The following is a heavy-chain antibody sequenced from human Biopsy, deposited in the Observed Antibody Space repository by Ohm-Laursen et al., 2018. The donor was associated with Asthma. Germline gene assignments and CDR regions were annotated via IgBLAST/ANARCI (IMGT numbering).Heavy chain of an antibody. D-gene: IGHD3-10*01. J-gene: IGHJ6*02. CDR3: ARAVDYSHYYGIDV. Sequence: GATAKISCKTSGYTFNSGGITWVRQAPGQGLEWMGGISVYNGNTKVAQKLQDRVTMITDTSTSTAYMELRSLRSDDTAVYFCARAVDYSHYYGIDVWGQGTTVTVS. CDR1: GYTFNSGG. CDR2: ISVYNGNT. V-gene: IGHV1-18*01.